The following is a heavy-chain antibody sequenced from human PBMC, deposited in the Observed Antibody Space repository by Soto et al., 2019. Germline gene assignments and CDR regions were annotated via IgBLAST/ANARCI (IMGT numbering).Heavy chain of an antibody. J-gene: IGHJ4*02. CDR3: ATDFAGY. V-gene: IGHV3-7*01. CDR2: IKQDGSEK. D-gene: IGHD2-21*02. Sequence: GGSLRLSCAASGFTFSDYWMSWVRQAPGKGLEWVANIKQDGSEKYYVDSVKGRFTISRDNAKNSLYLQMNYLRAEDTAVYYCATDFAGYWGQGTLVTVSS. CDR1: GFTFSDYW.